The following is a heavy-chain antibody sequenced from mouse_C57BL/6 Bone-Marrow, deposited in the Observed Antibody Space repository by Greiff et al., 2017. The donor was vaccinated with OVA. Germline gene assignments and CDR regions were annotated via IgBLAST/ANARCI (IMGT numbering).Heavy chain of an antibody. D-gene: IGHD2-5*01. J-gene: IGHJ4*01. CDR2: IHPSDSDT. CDR3: AMMSYYSNRGYAMDY. Sequence: QVQLQQPGAELVKPGASVKVSCKASGYTFTSYWMHWVKQRPGQGLEWIGRIHPSDSDTNYNQKFKGKATLTVDKSSSTAYMQLSSLTSEDSAVYYCAMMSYYSNRGYAMDYWGQGTSVTVSS. CDR1: GYTFTSYW. V-gene: IGHV1-74*01.